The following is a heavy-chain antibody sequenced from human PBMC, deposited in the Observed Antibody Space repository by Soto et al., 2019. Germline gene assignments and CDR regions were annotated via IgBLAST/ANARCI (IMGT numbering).Heavy chain of an antibody. J-gene: IGHJ5*02. CDR3: ARDQGGQSGNFIFGT. V-gene: IGHV3-33*08. Sequence: GGSLRLSCAASGFTVSSNYMSWVRQAPGKGLDWVAVMWYHGRDLFYADSVKGRFTISRDNSKNTLYRQRDSLRAEDTAVYYCARDQGGQSGNFIFGTWGQGTLVTVSS. CDR2: MWYHGRDL. D-gene: IGHD3-3*02. CDR1: GFTVSSNY.